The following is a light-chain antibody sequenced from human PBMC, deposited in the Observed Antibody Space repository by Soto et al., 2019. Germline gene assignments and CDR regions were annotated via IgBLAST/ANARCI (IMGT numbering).Light chain of an antibody. CDR1: SSDVGGYNF. Sequence: QSTLNQPASVTGSTSQSIAISCTGTSSDVGGYNFVSWYQQHPGKAPKLMIYDVSNRPSGVSNRFSGSKSGNTASLTISGLQAEDEADYYCSSYTSSSTRVFGTGTKVTVL. V-gene: IGLV2-14*01. CDR2: DVS. J-gene: IGLJ1*01. CDR3: SSYTSSSTRV.